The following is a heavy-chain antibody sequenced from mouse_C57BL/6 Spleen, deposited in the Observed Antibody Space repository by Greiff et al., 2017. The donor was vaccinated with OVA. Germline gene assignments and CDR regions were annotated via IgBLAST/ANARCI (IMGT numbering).Heavy chain of an antibody. CDR3: ERLGDYDMVY. V-gene: IGHV5-6*01. J-gene: IGHJ4*01. Sequence: EVKLMESGGDLVKPGGSLKLSCAASGFTFSSYGMSWVRQTPDKRLEWVATISSGGSYTYYPDSVKGRFTISRDNAKNTLYLQMSSLKSEDTAMYYCERLGDYDMVYWAKGLCVTVSS. CDR1: GFTFSSYG. CDR2: ISSGGSYT. D-gene: IGHD3-1*01.